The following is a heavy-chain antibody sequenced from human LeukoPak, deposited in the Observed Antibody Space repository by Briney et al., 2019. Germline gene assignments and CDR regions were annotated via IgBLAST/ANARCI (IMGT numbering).Heavy chain of an antibody. CDR1: GYSFTSYW. D-gene: IGHD2-15*01. J-gene: IGHJ4*02. V-gene: IGHV5-51*01. Sequence: GESLKISCKGSGYSFTSYWIGWVRHMPGKGLECVGINYPGDSDTRYSPSFQGQVTISADKSISTAYLQWSSLKASDTAMYYCARHYCSGGTCYSDFDYWGQGTLVTVSS. CDR3: ARHYCSGGTCYSDFDY. CDR2: NYPGDSDT.